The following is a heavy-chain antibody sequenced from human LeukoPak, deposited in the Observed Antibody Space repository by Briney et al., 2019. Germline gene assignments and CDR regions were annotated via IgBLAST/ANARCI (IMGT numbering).Heavy chain of an antibody. Sequence: PGGSLRLSCTASGFTFGDYAMSWVRQAPGKGLEWVGFISSKAYGGTTEYAASVKGRFTISRDDSKSIAYLQMNSLKTEDTAVYYCTSLTEKNYYYYYMDVWGKGTTVTVSS. CDR2: ISSKAYGGTT. CDR1: GFTFGDYA. CDR3: TSLTEKNYYYYYMDV. V-gene: IGHV3-49*04. D-gene: IGHD1-20*01. J-gene: IGHJ6*03.